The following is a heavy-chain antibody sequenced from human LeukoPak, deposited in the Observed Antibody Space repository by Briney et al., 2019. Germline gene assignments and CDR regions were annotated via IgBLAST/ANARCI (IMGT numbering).Heavy chain of an antibody. CDR3: ARDRRLPRGWFDP. CDR1: GGSFSGYY. D-gene: IGHD1-14*01. V-gene: IGHV4-34*01. CDR2: INHSGST. Sequence: SETLSLTCAVYGGSFSGYYWSWIRQPPGKGLEWIGEINHSGSTNYNPSLKSRVTISVDTSKNQFSLKLSSVTAADTAVYYCARDRRLPRGWFDPWGQGTLITVSS. J-gene: IGHJ5*02.